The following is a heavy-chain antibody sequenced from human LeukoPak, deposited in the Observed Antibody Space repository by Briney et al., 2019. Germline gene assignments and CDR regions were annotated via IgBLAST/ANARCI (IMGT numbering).Heavy chain of an antibody. CDR1: GYTFTGYY. V-gene: IGHV1-2*02. J-gene: IGHJ5*02. D-gene: IGHD2-15*01. CDR2: INPNSGGT. CDR3: ARVQSEDCSGGSCYSAGGWFDP. Sequence: ASVKVSCKASGYTFTGYYMHWVRQAPGQGLEWMGWINPNSGGTNYAQKFQGRVTMTRDTSISTAYMELSRLRSDDTAVYYCARVQSEDCSGGSCYSAGGWFDPWGQGTLVTVSS.